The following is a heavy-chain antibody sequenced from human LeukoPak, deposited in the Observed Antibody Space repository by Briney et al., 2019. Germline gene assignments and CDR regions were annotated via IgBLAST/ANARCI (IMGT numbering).Heavy chain of an antibody. D-gene: IGHD5-12*01. V-gene: IGHV3-48*04. J-gene: IGHJ4*02. CDR2: ISSSGSTI. CDR1: GFTFSSYA. Sequence: GGSLRLSCAASGFTFSSYAMNWVRQAPGKGLEWVSYISSSGSTIYYADSVKGLFTISRDNAKNSLYLQMNSLRVEDTAVYYCAREGGYDLRYWGQGTLVTVSS. CDR3: AREGGYDLRY.